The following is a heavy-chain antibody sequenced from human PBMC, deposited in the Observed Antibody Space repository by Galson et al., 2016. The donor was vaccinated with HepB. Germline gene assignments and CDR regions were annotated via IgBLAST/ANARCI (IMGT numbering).Heavy chain of an antibody. D-gene: IGHD6-19*01. V-gene: IGHV3-53*01. J-gene: IGHJ4*02. CDR3: ARGRYSSGANDDS. CDR2: IYGGGST. Sequence: SLRLSCAASGFTVRGNFITWVRQAPGQGLEWVSVIYGGGSTYYADSVQGRFTISRDTSNNTVSLQMNSLRAEDTAVYYCARGRYSSGANDDSWGQGTLVTVSS. CDR1: GFTVRGNF.